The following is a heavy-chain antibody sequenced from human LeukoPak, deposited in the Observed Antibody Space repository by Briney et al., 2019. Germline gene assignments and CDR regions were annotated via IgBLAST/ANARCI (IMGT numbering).Heavy chain of an antibody. CDR1: GASIRGSSYY. Sequence: SETLTLTCTVSGASIRGSSYYWAWIRQTPGKGLEWIGSIYYSGSTHYTPSLKSRLTMSVDTSKNQSSLRVSSVTAAGTAVYYCARNSSYYNTGGFDYWGQGILVTVSS. CDR3: ARNSSYYNTGGFDY. V-gene: IGHV4-39*01. CDR2: IYYSGST. J-gene: IGHJ4*02. D-gene: IGHD3-10*01.